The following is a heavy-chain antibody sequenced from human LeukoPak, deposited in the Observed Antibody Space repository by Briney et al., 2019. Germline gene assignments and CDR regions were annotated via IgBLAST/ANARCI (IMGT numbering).Heavy chain of an antibody. CDR2: TSLDGSTK. CDR3: ARDLTLGKPDYFDH. CDR1: GFSFTNYD. J-gene: IGHJ4*02. V-gene: IGHV3-30-3*01. D-gene: IGHD7-27*01. Sequence: GGPLRLSCVASGFSFTNYDIHWVRQAPGRGLEWVAVTSLDGSTKLYTDTVRGRFIISRDNSKNTLYLQMDSLRAEDTAVYYCARDLTLGKPDYFDHWGQGTLVTVSS.